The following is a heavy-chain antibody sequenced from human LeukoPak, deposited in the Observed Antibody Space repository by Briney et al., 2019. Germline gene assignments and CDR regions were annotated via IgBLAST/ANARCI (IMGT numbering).Heavy chain of an antibody. V-gene: IGHV1-2*02. J-gene: IGHJ5*02. Sequence: ASVKVSCKASGYTFTGYYIHWVRQAPGQRLGWMGWINPNSGGTNYAQKFQGRVTMTRDTSISTAYMELNRLRSDDTAVYYCARDTTLITYWFDPWGQGTLVTVSS. CDR1: GYTFTGYY. CDR3: ARDTTLITYWFDP. CDR2: INPNSGGT. D-gene: IGHD1-1*01.